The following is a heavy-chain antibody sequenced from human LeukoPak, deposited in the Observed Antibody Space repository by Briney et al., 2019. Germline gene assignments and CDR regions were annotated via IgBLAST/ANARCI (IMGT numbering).Heavy chain of an antibody. CDR1: GFTFRSYS. V-gene: IGHV3-23*01. D-gene: IGHD1/OR15-1a*01. J-gene: IGHJ1*01. CDR3: AKGGEQVTWNFQN. Sequence: GGSLSLFCAASGFTFRSYSMSWVRQAPGKALEWVSIISDSVANTYYADSVRGRFTISRDNSKNTLYLQMNSLRAEDTAVYYCAKGGEQVTWNFQNWGQGTLVTVSS. CDR2: ISDSVANT.